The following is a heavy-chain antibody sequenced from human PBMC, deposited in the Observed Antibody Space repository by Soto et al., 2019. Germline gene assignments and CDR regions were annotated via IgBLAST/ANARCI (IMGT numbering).Heavy chain of an antibody. D-gene: IGHD2-15*01. CDR1: GYTFTSYA. J-gene: IGHJ4*02. CDR3: SVLPGVCY. CDR2: INAGNGNA. V-gene: IGHV1-3*01. Sequence: QIQLVQSGAEVKKPGASVKVSCKDSGYTFTSYAIHWVRQAPGQRLECMGWINAGNGNAKYSQKFQGRVTITRDTSASTADMELSRLRSEDTAVYYCSVLPGVCYWGQGPLVTFSS.